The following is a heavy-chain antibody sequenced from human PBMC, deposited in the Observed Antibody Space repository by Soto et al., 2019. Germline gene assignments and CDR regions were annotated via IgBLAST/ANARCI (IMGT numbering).Heavy chain of an antibody. V-gene: IGHV1-18*01. D-gene: IGHD2-15*01. Sequence: ASVKVSCKASGYTFTSYGISWVRQAPGQGLEWMGWISAYNGNTNYAQKLQGRATMTTDTSTSTAYMELRSLRSDDTAVYYCARKVVVVVAASIYYYYGMDVWGQGTTVTVSS. CDR3: ARKVVVVVAASIYYYYGMDV. J-gene: IGHJ6*02. CDR2: ISAYNGNT. CDR1: GYTFTSYG.